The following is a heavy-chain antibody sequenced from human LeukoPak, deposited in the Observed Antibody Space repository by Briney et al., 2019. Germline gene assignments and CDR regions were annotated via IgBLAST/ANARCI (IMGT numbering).Heavy chain of an antibody. V-gene: IGHV3-66*01. CDR2: IYYGGNT. D-gene: IGHD1-26*01. CDR3: AALSGVGVKIGFDH. Sequence: GGSLRLSCAASGFTVSSNHMNWVRQAPGKGLEWVSIIYYGGNTFYADSVKGRFTISRDNSKNTLYLQINSLRAEDTAEYYCAALSGVGVKIGFDHWGQGALVVVSS. CDR1: GFTVSSNH. J-gene: IGHJ4*02.